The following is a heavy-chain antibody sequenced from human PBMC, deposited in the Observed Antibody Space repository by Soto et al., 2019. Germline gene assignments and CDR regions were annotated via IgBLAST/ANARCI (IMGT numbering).Heavy chain of an antibody. V-gene: IGHV1-69*12. CDR3: ARAGYDFWSGSYYYYYGMDV. Sequence: QVQLVQSGAEVKKPGSSVKVSCKASGGTFSSYAISWVRQAPGQGLEWMGGIIPIFGTANYAQKFQGRVTITADESMSREYMELRSLRYEDTAVYYCARAGYDFWSGSYYYYYGMDVWGQGTTVTVSS. CDR1: GGTFSSYA. J-gene: IGHJ6*02. CDR2: IIPIFGTA. D-gene: IGHD3-3*01.